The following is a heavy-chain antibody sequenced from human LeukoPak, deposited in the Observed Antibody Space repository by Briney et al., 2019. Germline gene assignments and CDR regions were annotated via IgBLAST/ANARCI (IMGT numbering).Heavy chain of an antibody. CDR1: GFTFSDYY. CDR3: ATTPRGIPQVWGSYRYRTSLGGVYFDY. V-gene: IGHV3-11*01. J-gene: IGHJ4*02. CDR2: ISSSGSTI. D-gene: IGHD3-16*02. Sequence: GGSLRLSCAASGFTFSDYYMSWIRQAPGKGLEWVSYISSSGSTIYYADSVKGRFTISRDNAKNSLYLQMNSLRAEDTAVYYCATTPRGIPQVWGSYRYRTSLGGVYFDYWGQGTLVTVSS.